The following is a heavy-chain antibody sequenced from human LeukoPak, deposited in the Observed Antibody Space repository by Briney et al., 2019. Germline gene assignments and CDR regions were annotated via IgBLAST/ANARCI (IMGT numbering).Heavy chain of an antibody. D-gene: IGHD6-13*01. J-gene: IGHJ2*01. Sequence: GASVKVSCKASGYTFTGHYMHWVRQAPGQGLEWMGWINPDSGGTNYAQKFQGRVTMTRDTSISIGYMELSRLRSDDTAVYYCARASSQGFWYLDLWGRGTLVSVSS. V-gene: IGHV1-2*02. CDR3: ARASSQGFWYLDL. CDR2: INPDSGGT. CDR1: GYTFTGHY.